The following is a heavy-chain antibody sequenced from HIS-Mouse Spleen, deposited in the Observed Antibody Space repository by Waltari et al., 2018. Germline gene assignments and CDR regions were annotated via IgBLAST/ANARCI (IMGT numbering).Heavy chain of an antibody. CDR1: GGSISSSRYY. CDR2: IYYSGST. Sequence: QLQLQESGPGLVNPSETLSLTCTVSGGSISSSRYYWAWIRQPPGKGLEWIGSIYYSGSTYYNPSLKSRVTISVDTSKNQFSLKLSSVTAADTAVYYCAREIPYSSSWYDWYFDLWGRGTLVTVSS. V-gene: IGHV4-39*07. J-gene: IGHJ2*01. D-gene: IGHD6-13*01. CDR3: AREIPYSSSWYDWYFDL.